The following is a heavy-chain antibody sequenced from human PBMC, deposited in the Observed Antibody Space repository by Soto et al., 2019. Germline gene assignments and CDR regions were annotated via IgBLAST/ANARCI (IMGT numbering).Heavy chain of an antibody. V-gene: IGHV4-59*01. Sequence: SETLSLTCTVSGGSISSYYWSWIRQPPGKGLEWIGYIYYSGSTNYNPSLKSRVTISVDTSKNQFSLKLSSVTAADTAVYYCARDYSGYYYDSSGYPGPYFDYWGQGTLVTVSS. CDR2: IYYSGST. CDR1: GGSISSYY. D-gene: IGHD3-22*01. CDR3: ARDYSGYYYDSSGYPGPYFDY. J-gene: IGHJ4*02.